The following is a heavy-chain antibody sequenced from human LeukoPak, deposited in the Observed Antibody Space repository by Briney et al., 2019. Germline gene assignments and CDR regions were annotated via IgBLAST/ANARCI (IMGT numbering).Heavy chain of an antibody. CDR2: IYTSGST. J-gene: IGHJ3*02. CDR1: GGSISSYY. V-gene: IGHV4-4*07. D-gene: IGHD5-24*01. Sequence: SETLSLTCTVSGGSISSYYWSWIRQPPGKGLEWIGRIYTSGSTNYNPSLKSRVTMSVDTSKNQFSLKLSSVTAADTAVYYCARDVRDGYNYDAFDIWGQGTMVTVSS. CDR3: ARDVRDGYNYDAFDI.